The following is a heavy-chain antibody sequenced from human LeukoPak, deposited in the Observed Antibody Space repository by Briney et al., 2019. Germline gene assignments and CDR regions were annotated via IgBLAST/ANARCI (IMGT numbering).Heavy chain of an antibody. CDR3: ARVANITTFGMDV. CDR2: IWYDGSKK. V-gene: IGHV3-33*01. J-gene: IGHJ4*02. Sequence: PGRSLRLSCATSGFPFSYYGMHWVRQAPGKGPEWVAVIWYDGSKKYYADSVKGRFTISRDNSKNTLYLQMNSLRVEDTAVYYCARVANITTFGMDVWGQGTLVTVSS. D-gene: IGHD3-9*01. CDR1: GFPFSYYG.